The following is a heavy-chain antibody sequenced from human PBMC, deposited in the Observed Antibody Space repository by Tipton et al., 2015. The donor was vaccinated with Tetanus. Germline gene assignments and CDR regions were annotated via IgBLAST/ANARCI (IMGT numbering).Heavy chain of an antibody. CDR3: ARDINHASDY. D-gene: IGHD1-14*01. CDR2: INHSGKP. V-gene: IGHV4-34*01. Sequence: TLSLTCAVSGGSFRGYSWSWVRQPPGKGLEWIGEINHSGKPTYNPSLKSRVTMSLDTSNHHFSLSLSSVTAADTAVYYCARDINHASDYWGQGTLVTVSS. J-gene: IGHJ4*02. CDR1: GGSFRGYS.